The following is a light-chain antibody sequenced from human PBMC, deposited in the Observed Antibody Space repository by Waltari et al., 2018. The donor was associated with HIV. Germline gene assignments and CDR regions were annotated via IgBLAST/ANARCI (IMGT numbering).Light chain of an antibody. CDR3: QQSYRTPPT. Sequence: DRVTITCRASQSISSYLNWYQQKPGKAPKLLIYAASSLQGGVPSRFSGSGSGTDFTLTISSLQPEDFATYYCQQSYRTPPTFGPGTKVDIK. CDR1: QSISSY. CDR2: AAS. J-gene: IGKJ3*01. V-gene: IGKV1-39*01.